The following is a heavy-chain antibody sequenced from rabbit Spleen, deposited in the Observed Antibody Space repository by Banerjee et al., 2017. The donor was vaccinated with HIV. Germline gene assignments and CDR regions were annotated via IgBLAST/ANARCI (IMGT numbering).Heavy chain of an antibody. CDR2: IYAGSTGTT. D-gene: IGHD8-1*01. CDR1: GFSFSPVTW. CDR3: AGGIGSNYWGIDL. V-gene: IGHV1S40*01. J-gene: IGHJ4*01. Sequence: QSLEESGGDLVKPGASLTLTCTASGFSFSPVTWIYWVRQAPGKGLEWIATIYAGSTGTTDYARWAKGRFTISKTSATTVTLQMTSLTAADSATYFCAGGIGSNYWGIDLWGQGTLVTVS.